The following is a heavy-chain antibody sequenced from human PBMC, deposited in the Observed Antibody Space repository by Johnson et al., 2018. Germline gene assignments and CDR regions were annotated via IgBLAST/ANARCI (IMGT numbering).Heavy chain of an antibody. CDR2: ISYDGSDN. D-gene: IGHD4-17*01. V-gene: IGHV3-30*18. CDR3: AKVGYGDYVGYYYGMDV. J-gene: IGHJ6*02. Sequence: QVQLVESGGGVVQPGNSLRLSCAASGFTFSGYGMHWVRQAPGKGLEWVALISYDGSDNYYADSVKGRFTIARDNSKNTLYLQMNSLRAEDTAVYYCAKVGYGDYVGYYYGMDVWGQGITVTVSS. CDR1: GFTFSGYG.